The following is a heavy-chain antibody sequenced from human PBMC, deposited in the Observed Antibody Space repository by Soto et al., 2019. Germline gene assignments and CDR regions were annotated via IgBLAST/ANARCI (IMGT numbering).Heavy chain of an antibody. CDR3: AREVAVDGTRLYY. CDR2: INHSGST. CDR1: GGSFSGYY. J-gene: IGHJ4*02. Sequence: QVQLQQWGAGLLKSSETLSLTCAVYGGSFSGYYWSWIRQPPGKGLEWIGEINHSGSTNYNPSLKSRVTISVDTSKNQFSLKLSAVTAADTAVYYCAREVAVDGTRLYYWGQGTLVTVSS. D-gene: IGHD6-19*01. V-gene: IGHV4-34*01.